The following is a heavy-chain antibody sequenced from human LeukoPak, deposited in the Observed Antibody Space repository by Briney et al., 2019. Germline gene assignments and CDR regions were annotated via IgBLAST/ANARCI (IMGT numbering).Heavy chain of an antibody. CDR2: ISSSNSYI. V-gene: IGHV3-21*01. D-gene: IGHD3-10*01. CDR3: ARVSGSGSDFDY. CDR1: GFTFSSYS. J-gene: IGHJ4*02. Sequence: GGSLRLSCAASGFTFSSYSMNWVRQAPGKGLEWVSSISSSNSYIYYADSVKGRFTISRDNATNSLYLQMNSLRAEDTVVYYGARVSGSGSDFDYWGQGTLVTVSS.